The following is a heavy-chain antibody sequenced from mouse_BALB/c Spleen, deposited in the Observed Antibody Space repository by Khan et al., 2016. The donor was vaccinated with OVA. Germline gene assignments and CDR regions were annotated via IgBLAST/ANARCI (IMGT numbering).Heavy chain of an antibody. CDR1: GYTFTSYW. Sequence: QVQLKQSGAELAKPGASVKMSCKASGYTFTSYWMHWVKQRPGQGLEWIGYINPSTDYTDYNQKFKDKATLTVDKSSSTAYMQLTSLTSEDSAVYYCVNNGSSSAWFTYWGQGTLVTVSA. D-gene: IGHD1-1*01. CDR3: VNNGSSSAWFTY. J-gene: IGHJ3*01. CDR2: INPSTDYT. V-gene: IGHV1-7*01.